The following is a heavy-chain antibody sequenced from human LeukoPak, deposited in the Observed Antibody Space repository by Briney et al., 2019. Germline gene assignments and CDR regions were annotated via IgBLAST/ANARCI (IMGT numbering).Heavy chain of an antibody. D-gene: IGHD5-18*01. CDR2: IIPIFGTA. CDR3: ARDVNTAMVWSFDY. Sequence: GASVKVSCKASGGTFSSYAISWVRQAPGQWLELMGGIIPIFGTANYAQKFQGRVTITADESTSTAYMELSSLRSEDTAVYYCARDVNTAMVWSFDYRGQGTLVTVSS. CDR1: GGTFSSYA. V-gene: IGHV1-69*01. J-gene: IGHJ4*02.